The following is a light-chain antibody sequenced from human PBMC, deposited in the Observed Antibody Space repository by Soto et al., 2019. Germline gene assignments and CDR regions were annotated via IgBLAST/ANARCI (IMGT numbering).Light chain of an antibody. Sequence: EIVLTQSPGTLPLSPGERATLSCRASQSVSSSDLAWYQQKPGQAPRLLMYDASSRATGIPDRFSGSGSGTDFTLTISRLDPEDFAVYYCQQYGSSSWTFGQGTKVDIK. CDR3: QQYGSSSWT. J-gene: IGKJ1*01. CDR2: DAS. CDR1: QSVSSSD. V-gene: IGKV3-20*01.